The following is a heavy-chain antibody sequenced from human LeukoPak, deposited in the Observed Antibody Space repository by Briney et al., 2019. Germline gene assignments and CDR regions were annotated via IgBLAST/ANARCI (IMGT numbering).Heavy chain of an antibody. D-gene: IGHD3-22*01. CDR1: GSSISIGDYY. CDR2: IYYSGST. J-gene: IGHJ4*02. Sequence: MATQPLSLTCTVPGSSISIGDYYWSWIRQPPGKGLEWIGYIYYSGSTYYNPSLKSRVTISLDRSKNQFSLKLSSVTAADTAVYYCARESGYYSPYDFWGQGTLVTVSS. V-gene: IGHV4-30-4*08. CDR3: ARESGYYSPYDF.